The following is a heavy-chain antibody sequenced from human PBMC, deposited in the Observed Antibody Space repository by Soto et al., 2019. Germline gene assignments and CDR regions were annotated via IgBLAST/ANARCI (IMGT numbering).Heavy chain of an antibody. CDR2: IYYSGST. Sequence: SETLSLTCTVSGGSISSSSYYWGWIRQPPGKGLEWIGSIYYSGSTYYNPSLKSRVTISVDTSKNQFSLKLSSVTAADTAVYYCASKLSGGDYGLYWGQGTLVTISS. D-gene: IGHD4-17*01. CDR3: ASKLSGGDYGLY. V-gene: IGHV4-39*07. CDR1: GGSISSSSYY. J-gene: IGHJ4*02.